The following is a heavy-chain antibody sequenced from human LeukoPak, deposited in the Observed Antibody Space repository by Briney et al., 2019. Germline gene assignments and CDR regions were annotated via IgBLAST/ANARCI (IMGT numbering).Heavy chain of an antibody. CDR2: IRHHGMNE. CDR3: AKDRRDYGDYGLDY. J-gene: IGHJ4*02. V-gene: IGHV3-30*02. D-gene: IGHD4-17*01. CDR1: GFTLSSFG. Sequence: GGSLRLSCAASGFTLSSFGMHWVRQTPTKGLEWVAFIRHHGMNESYVDSVKGRFTISRDNSKHTLYLQMNSLRVEDTAVYYCAKDRRDYGDYGLDYWVQGTLVTVSS.